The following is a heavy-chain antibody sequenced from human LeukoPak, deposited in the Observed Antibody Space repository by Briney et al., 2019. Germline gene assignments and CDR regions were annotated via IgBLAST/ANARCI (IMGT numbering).Heavy chain of an antibody. CDR1: GFTFSSYS. D-gene: IGHD3-22*01. J-gene: IGHJ4*02. CDR2: ISSSSSTI. Sequence: GGSLRLSCVASGFTFSSYSMNWVRQAPGKGLEWVSYISSSSSTIYYADSVKGRFTTSRDNAKNSLYLQMNSLRAEDTAVYYCASDIEYYDSSPYWGQGTLVTVSS. V-gene: IGHV3-48*01. CDR3: ASDIEYYDSSPY.